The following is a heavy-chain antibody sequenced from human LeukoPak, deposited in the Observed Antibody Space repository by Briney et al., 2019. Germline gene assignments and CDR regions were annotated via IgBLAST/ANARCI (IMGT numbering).Heavy chain of an antibody. D-gene: IGHD3-22*01. Sequence: SETLSLTCAVSGYSISSGYYWGWIRQPPGKGLEWIGSIYHSGSTYYNPSLKSRVPISVDTSKNQFSLKLSSATAADTAVYYCARLISGSSGYYHYYYYYYYMDVWGKGTTVTVSS. V-gene: IGHV4-38-2*01. CDR1: GYSISSGYY. CDR3: ARLISGSSGYYHYYYYYYYMDV. J-gene: IGHJ6*03. CDR2: IYHSGST.